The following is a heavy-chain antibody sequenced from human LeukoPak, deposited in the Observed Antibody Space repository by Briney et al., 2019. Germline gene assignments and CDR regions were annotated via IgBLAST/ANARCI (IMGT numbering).Heavy chain of an antibody. J-gene: IGHJ5*02. V-gene: IGHV4-39*01. CDR2: IYYSGST. D-gene: IGHD2-15*01. CDR1: VGSISSSSYY. Sequence: SGTLSLTCTVSVGSISSSSYYWGWLRQPPGKGLEWIGSIYYSGSTYYNPSLKSRVTISVDTSKNQFSLKLSSVTAADTAVYYCARRVVVAANPATWFDPWGQGNLVTVSS. CDR3: ARRVVVAANPATWFDP.